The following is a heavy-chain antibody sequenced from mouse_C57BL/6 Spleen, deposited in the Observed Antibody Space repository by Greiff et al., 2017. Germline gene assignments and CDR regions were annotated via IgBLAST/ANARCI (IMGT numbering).Heavy chain of an antibody. CDR3: ARVSLHYYAMDY. J-gene: IGHJ4*01. Sequence: EVQVVESGPSLVKPSQSLSLTCSVTGYSITSGYYWNWIRQFPGNKLEWMGYISYDGSNNYNPSLKNRISITRDTSKNQFFLKLNSVTTEDTATYYCARVSLHYYAMDYWGQGTSVTVSS. D-gene: IGHD6-2*01. CDR1: GYSITSGYY. V-gene: IGHV3-6*01. CDR2: ISYDGSN.